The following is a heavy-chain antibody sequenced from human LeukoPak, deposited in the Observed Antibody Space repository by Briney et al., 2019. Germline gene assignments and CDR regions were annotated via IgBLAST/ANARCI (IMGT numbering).Heavy chain of an antibody. D-gene: IGHD3-22*01. J-gene: IGHJ4*02. Sequence: GASVKVSCKASGYTFTGYYMHWVRQAPGQGLEWMGGMNPNIGVTNYAQKFQGRVTMTRDTSISTAYMELSRLRSDDTAVSYCARDISLGSGYYFSFDYWGQRTLVTVSS. V-gene: IGHV1-2*02. CDR3: ARDISLGSGYYFSFDY. CDR2: MNPNIGVT. CDR1: GYTFTGYY.